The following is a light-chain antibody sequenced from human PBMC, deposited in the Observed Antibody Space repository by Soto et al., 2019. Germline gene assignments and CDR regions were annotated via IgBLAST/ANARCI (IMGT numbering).Light chain of an antibody. CDR1: SSNIGNNY. V-gene: IGLV1-51*01. Sequence: QSVLTQPPSVSAAPGQKVTISCSGSSSNIGNNYVSWYQQLPGTAPKLLIYDNNKRPSGIPDRFSGSKSGTSATLGITGLQTGDEAEYYCGKWDSSLSAGVFGTGTKVTVL. CDR3: GKWDSSLSAGV. CDR2: DNN. J-gene: IGLJ1*01.